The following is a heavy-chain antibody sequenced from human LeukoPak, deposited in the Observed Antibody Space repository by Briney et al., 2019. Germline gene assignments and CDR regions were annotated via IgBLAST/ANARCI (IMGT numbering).Heavy chain of an antibody. CDR3: AKSHGDYDPPFDY. CDR2: ISYDGSNK. CDR1: GFTFSSYG. D-gene: IGHD4-17*01. J-gene: IGHJ4*02. Sequence: PGGSLRLSCAASGFTFSSYGMHWVRQAPGKGLEWVAVISYDGSNKYYADSVKGRFTISRDNSKNTLYLQMNSLRAEDTAVYYCAKSHGDYDPPFDYWGQGTLVTVSS. V-gene: IGHV3-30*18.